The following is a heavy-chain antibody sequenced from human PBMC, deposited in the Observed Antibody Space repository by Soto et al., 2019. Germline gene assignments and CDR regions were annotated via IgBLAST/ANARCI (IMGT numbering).Heavy chain of an antibody. CDR1: GGSVSSGSYY. J-gene: IGHJ4*02. D-gene: IGHD3-10*01. V-gene: IGHV4-61*01. CDR3: ARVLWFDGSGLRVDY. CDR2: IYYSGST. Sequence: PDTLCVTCTVSGGSVSSGSYYWSWIRQPPGKGLEWIGYIYYSGSTNYNPSLKSRVTISVDTSKNQFSLKLSSVTAADTAVYYCARVLWFDGSGLRVDYWGKGTLVTVS.